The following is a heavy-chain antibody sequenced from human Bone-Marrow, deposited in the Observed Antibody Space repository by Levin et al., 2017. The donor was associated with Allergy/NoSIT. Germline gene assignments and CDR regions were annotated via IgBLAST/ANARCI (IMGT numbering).Heavy chain of an antibody. J-gene: IGHJ4*02. CDR1: GGSINNYY. CDR2: IYSSGST. CDR3: ARAPGKSNRFDF. D-gene: IGHD3-10*01. Sequence: PSETLFLTCTVSGGSINNYYWSWIRRPPGKGLEWIGYIYSSGSTNYNPSLKSRVTISVDTSKSQFSLNLNSMTAADTAIYYCARAPGKSNRFDFWGQGTLVTVSA. V-gene: IGHV4-59*01.